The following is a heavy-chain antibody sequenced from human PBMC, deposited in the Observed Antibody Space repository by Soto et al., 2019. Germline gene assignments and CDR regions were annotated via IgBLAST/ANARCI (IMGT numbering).Heavy chain of an antibody. J-gene: IGHJ1*01. V-gene: IGHV1-18*01. Sequence: QVQLVQSGAEVKKPGASVKVSCKASGYTFTSYGISWVRQAPGQGPEWMGWISAYNGNTNYAQKLQSRVTMTTDTSTSTTDMELRSPRSDDTAVYYCTRDWSSIAAAGTEGDSWGQGTMVTVTS. CDR1: GYTFTSYG. CDR2: ISAYNGNT. CDR3: TRDWSSIAAAGTEGDS. D-gene: IGHD6-13*01.